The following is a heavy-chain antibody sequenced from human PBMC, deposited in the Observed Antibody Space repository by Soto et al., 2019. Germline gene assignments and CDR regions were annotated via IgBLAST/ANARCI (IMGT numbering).Heavy chain of an antibody. CDR3: ARNPRYNWNYYYCMDV. J-gene: IGHJ6*03. V-gene: IGHV4-39*01. CDR2: IYYSGST. Sequence: PSETLSLTCTVSGGSISGSTYYWGWIRQPPGKGLEWIGSIYYSGSTYSNPSLESRVTISVDTSKNQFSLKLSSVTAADTAVYYCARNPRYNWNYYYCMDVWGKGTTVTVSS. D-gene: IGHD1-20*01. CDR1: GGSISGSTYY.